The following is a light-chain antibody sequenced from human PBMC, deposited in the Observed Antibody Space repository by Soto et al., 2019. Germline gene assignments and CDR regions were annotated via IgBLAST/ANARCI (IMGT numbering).Light chain of an antibody. CDR3: QQYDKWPLYT. Sequence: EIILTQSPASLSVSPGERATLSCRASQSVNNNLAWYQQKPGQAPRLLIYGASTRATGIPGRFRGSGSGTEFTLTISSLQSEDFAVYYCQQYDKWPLYTFGQGTKLEI. CDR1: QSVNNN. CDR2: GAS. V-gene: IGKV3-15*01. J-gene: IGKJ2*01.